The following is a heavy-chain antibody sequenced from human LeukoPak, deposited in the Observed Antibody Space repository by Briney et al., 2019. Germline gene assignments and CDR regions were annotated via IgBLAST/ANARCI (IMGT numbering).Heavy chain of an antibody. V-gene: IGHV3-21*04. J-gene: IGHJ4*02. CDR3: AKLDYGLGSFFDY. Sequence: PGGSLRLSCAASGFTFSSYSLNWVRQAPGKRLEWVSSISSSSSYIYYADSVKDRFTISGDNAKNSLYLQMNSLRAEDTAVYYCAKLDYGLGSFFDYWGQGTLVTVSS. CDR2: ISSSSSYI. CDR1: GFTFSSYS. D-gene: IGHD3-10*01.